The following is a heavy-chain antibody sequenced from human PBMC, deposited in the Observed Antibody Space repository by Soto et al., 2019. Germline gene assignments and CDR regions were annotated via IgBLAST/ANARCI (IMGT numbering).Heavy chain of an antibody. D-gene: IGHD6-19*01. Sequence: EVQLVESGGGLVQPGGSLRLTCVASGFPFSIYSMNWVRQAPGKGLERSSYITSDTNTIKYADSVKGRFTISRENAKNLVYLQMNSLRDEDTAVYFCASSVEGHFDYWGQGTVVTVSS. CDR3: ASSVEGHFDY. CDR2: ITSDTNTI. CDR1: GFPFSIYS. J-gene: IGHJ4*02. V-gene: IGHV3-48*02.